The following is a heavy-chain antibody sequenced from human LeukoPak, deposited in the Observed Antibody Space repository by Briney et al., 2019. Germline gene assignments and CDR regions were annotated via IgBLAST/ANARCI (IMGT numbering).Heavy chain of an antibody. V-gene: IGHV4-39*01. Sequence: SETLSLTCTVSGGSISSGGFYWGWIRQSPGKGLECIGTINYSGRTLYSESLRSRVTISIDTSKNQFSLKFNSVTAADTATYHCARQDDNDHGAPNWFDPWGQGFLVTVSS. CDR2: INYSGRT. D-gene: IGHD4-17*01. CDR3: ARQDDNDHGAPNWFDP. CDR1: GGSISSGGFY. J-gene: IGHJ5*02.